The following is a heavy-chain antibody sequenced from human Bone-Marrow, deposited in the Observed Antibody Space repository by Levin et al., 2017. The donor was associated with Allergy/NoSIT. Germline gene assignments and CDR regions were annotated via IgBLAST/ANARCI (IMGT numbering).Heavy chain of an antibody. CDR3: TTSGGGLD. CDR1: GVTISNSW. D-gene: IGHD3-10*01. V-gene: IGHV3-7*01. J-gene: IGHJ4*02. Sequence: QSGGSLRLSCAVSGVTISNSWMSWVRQAPGKGLEWVAVIGPDGSGNSYVDSVKGRFSISRDNTKNSLFLQMNNLRPEDTAVYYCTTSGGGLDWGQGTVVTVSS. CDR2: IGPDGSGN.